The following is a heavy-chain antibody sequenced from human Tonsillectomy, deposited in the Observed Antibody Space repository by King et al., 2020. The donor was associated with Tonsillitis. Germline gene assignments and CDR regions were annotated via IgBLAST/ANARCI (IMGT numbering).Heavy chain of an antibody. CDR3: ARRATYYYDSSGYYPDWYFAL. V-gene: IGHV5-51*01. J-gene: IGHJ2*01. CDR2: IYPGDSDT. D-gene: IGHD3-22*01. Sequence: VQLVESGAEVKKPGESLKISCKGSGYSFTSYWIGWVRQMPGKGLEWMGIIYPGDSDTRYSPSFQGQVTISADKSVSTAYLQWSSLKASDTAIYYCARRATYYYDSSGYYPDWYFALWGRGTLVTVSS. CDR1: GYSFTSYW.